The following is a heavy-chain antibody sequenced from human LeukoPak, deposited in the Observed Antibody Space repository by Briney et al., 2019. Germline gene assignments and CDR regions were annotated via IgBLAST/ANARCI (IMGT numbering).Heavy chain of an antibody. Sequence: SETLSLTCTVYGVSISSHYWGWIRQPPGKGLEWIGSIYYSGSTYYNPSLKSRVTISVDTSKNQFSLKLSSVTDADTAVYYCARLRYSSGWAFDYWGQGTLVTVSS. D-gene: IGHD6-19*01. V-gene: IGHV4-39*01. CDR3: ARLRYSSGWAFDY. CDR2: IYYSGST. J-gene: IGHJ4*02. CDR1: GVSISSHY.